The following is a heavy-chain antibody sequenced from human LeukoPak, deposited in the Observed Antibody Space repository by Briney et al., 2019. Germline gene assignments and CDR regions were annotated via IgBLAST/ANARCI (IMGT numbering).Heavy chain of an antibody. V-gene: IGHV4-39*01. Sequence: KPSETLSLTCTVSGGSISSSSYYWGWIRQPPGKGLEWIGSIYYSGSTYYNPPLKSRVTISVYTSKNQFSLKLSSVTAADTAVYYCARLTVTYYYDSSGSHLDYWGQGTLVTVSS. CDR2: IYYSGST. J-gene: IGHJ4*02. D-gene: IGHD3-22*01. CDR3: ARLTVTYYYDSSGSHLDY. CDR1: GGSISSSSYY.